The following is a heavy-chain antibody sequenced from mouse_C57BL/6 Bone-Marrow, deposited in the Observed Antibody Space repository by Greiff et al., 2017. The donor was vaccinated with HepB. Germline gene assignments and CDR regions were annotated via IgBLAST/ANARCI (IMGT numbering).Heavy chain of an antibody. CDR3: ASGYFDG. CDR1: GFTFSDYG. J-gene: IGHJ1*03. V-gene: IGHV5-17*01. CDR2: ISSGSSTI. Sequence: VQLKESGGGLVKPGGSLKLSCAASGFTFSDYGMHWVRQAPEKGLEWVAYISSGSSTIYYADTVKGRFTISRDNAKNTLCLQMTSLRSEDTAMYYCASGYFDGWGTGTTVTVSS.